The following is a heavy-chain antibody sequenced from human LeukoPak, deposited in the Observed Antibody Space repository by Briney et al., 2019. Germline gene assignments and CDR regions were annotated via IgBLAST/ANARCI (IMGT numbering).Heavy chain of an antibody. CDR2: ISAYNGNT. J-gene: IGHJ5*02. V-gene: IGHV1-18*04. CDR1: GSPFTSYG. CDR3: ARASRMVRGENWFDP. Sequence: ASVKVSCKASGSPFTSYGISWVRPAPGQGLAWMGWISAYNGNTNYSQKLQGRVTMTTDTSTSTAYMELRSLRSDDTAVYYCARASRMVRGENWFDPWGQGTLVTVSS. D-gene: IGHD3-10*01.